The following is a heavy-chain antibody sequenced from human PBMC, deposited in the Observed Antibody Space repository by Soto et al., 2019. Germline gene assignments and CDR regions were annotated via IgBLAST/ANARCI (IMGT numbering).Heavy chain of an antibody. V-gene: IGHV3-21*01. CDR3: ARESEDLTSNFDY. Sequence: GGSLRLSCAASGFTFTRYSMNWVRQAPGKGLEWVSSISSTTNYIYYADSMKGRFTVSRDNAKNSVYLDMNSLSAEDTAVYYCARESEDLTSNFDYWGQGTLVTVSS. CDR2: ISSTTNYI. CDR1: GFTFTRYS. J-gene: IGHJ4*02.